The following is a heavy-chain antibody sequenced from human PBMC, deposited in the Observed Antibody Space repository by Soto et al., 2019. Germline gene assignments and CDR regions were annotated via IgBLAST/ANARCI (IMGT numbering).Heavy chain of an antibody. CDR1: GFTFSSYS. J-gene: IGHJ4*02. CDR3: ARVLVATYYYDSGGSPGGY. CDR2: ISSSSSYI. Sequence: GGSLRLSCAASGFTFSSYSMNWVRKAPGKGLEWVSSISSSSSYIYYADSVKGRFTISRDNAKNSLYLQMNSLRAEDTAVYYCARVLVATYYYDSGGSPGGYGGQGTRVT. D-gene: IGHD3-22*01. V-gene: IGHV3-21*01.